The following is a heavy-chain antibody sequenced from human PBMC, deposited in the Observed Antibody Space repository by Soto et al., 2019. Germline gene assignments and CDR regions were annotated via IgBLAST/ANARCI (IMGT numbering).Heavy chain of an antibody. CDR2: INPNSGGT. D-gene: IGHD1-1*01. Sequence: ASMEVSCKASGYTFSDYYRHWVRQAPGQGLEWMGWINPNSGGTKYAPKFQGGVTMTRDTSITTAYMELSRLRSGDTAVYYCAREPATAKPEGVDFWGQGTLVNVSS. CDR3: AREPATAKPEGVDF. V-gene: IGHV1-2*02. J-gene: IGHJ4*02. CDR1: GYTFSDYY.